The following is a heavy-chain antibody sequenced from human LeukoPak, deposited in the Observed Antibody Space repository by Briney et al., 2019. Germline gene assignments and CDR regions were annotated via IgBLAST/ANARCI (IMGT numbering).Heavy chain of an antibody. V-gene: IGHV3-49*04. J-gene: IGHJ4*02. Sequence: GGSLRLSCTASGITFHDYSVSWVRQAPGKGLEWVGFIRPTSHGSTTDFAASVKGRFSISKDDSKTVAYLQMNSLETEDTAVYYCSSRRFGDFVAGYYWGQGTLVTVSS. CDR3: SSRRFGDFVAGYY. CDR2: IRPTSHGSTT. CDR1: GITFHDYS. D-gene: IGHD3-10*01.